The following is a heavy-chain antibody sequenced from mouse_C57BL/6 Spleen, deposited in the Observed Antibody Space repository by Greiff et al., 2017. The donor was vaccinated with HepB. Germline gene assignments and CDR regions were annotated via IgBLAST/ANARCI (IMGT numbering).Heavy chain of an antibody. CDR1: GYTFTSYW. J-gene: IGHJ2*01. Sequence: VKLVESGAELAKPGASVKLSCKASGYTFTSYWMHWVKQRPGQGLEWIGYINPSSGYTKYNQKFKDKATLTADKSSSTAYMQLSSLTYEDSAVYYCARNYYGSSPHFDYWGQGTTLTVSS. CDR2: INPSSGYT. D-gene: IGHD1-1*01. CDR3: ARNYYGSSPHFDY. V-gene: IGHV1-7*01.